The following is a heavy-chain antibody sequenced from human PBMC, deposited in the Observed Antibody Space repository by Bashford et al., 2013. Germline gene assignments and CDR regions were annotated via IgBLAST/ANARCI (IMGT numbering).Heavy chain of an antibody. CDR1: GYTFTGYY. CDR2: INPNSGGT. D-gene: IGHD3-16*02. J-gene: IGHJ4*02. V-gene: IGHV1-2*02. Sequence: ASVKVSCEASGYTFTGYYIHWVRQAPGQGLEWMGWINPNSGGTNYAQKFQGRVTMTRDTSISTAYMELSRLRSDDTAVYYCARDATRALRADYWGQGTLVTVSS. CDR3: ARDATRALRADY.